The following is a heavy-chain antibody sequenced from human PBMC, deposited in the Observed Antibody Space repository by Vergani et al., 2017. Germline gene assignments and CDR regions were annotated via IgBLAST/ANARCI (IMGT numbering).Heavy chain of an antibody. CDR1: GFSFSSYS. CDR3: ARGLWDCTHIKCSPPSY. CDR2: ISGSSSYV. D-gene: IGHD2-8*01. Sequence: EVQLVESGGGLVKPGGSLRLPCAASGFSFSSYSMNWVRQAQGKGLEWVASISGSSSYVFYRDSVEGRFTITRDNAKKSVYLQMNSLRAEDTAMYFCARGLWDCTHIKCSPPSYWGQGTQVTVSS. J-gene: IGHJ4*02. V-gene: IGHV3-21*02.